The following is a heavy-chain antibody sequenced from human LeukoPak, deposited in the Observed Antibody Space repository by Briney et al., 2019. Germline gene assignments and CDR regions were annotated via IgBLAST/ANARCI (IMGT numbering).Heavy chain of an antibody. Sequence: GGSLRLSCAASGFTFRSHAMNWVRQAPGKGLEWVSAITGGGGRTYYADSVKGRFSVSRDNSKDTLYLQMSSLSAEDTAVYYCAKDGVGAAVSYYFDYWGRGTRVTVFS. CDR3: AKDGVGAAVSYYFDY. J-gene: IGHJ4*02. D-gene: IGHD2-8*01. CDR2: ITGGGGRT. V-gene: IGHV3-23*01. CDR1: GFTFRSHA.